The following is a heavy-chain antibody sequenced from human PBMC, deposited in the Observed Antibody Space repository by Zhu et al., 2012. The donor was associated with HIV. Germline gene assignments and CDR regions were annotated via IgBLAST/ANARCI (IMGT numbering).Heavy chain of an antibody. Sequence: QVQLQESGPGLVKPSETLSLTCTVSGGSISSHYWSWIRQPPGKGLEWIGYIYYSGSTNYNPSLKSRVTISVDTSKNQFSLKLSSVTAADTAVYYCARAGEEYYYGSEFDLWGRGTLVTVSS. J-gene: IGHJ2*01. V-gene: IGHV4-59*11. CDR2: IYYSGST. CDR3: ARAGEEYYYGSEFDL. CDR1: GGSISSHY. D-gene: IGHD3-10*01.